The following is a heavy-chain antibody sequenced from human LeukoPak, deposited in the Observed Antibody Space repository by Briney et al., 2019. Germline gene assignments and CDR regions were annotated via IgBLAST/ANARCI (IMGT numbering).Heavy chain of an antibody. D-gene: IGHD3-10*01. CDR3: ATNVLVRDIINWFDP. Sequence: ASVKVSCKASGYSFADYYMHWVRQAPGQGLEWMGWIKPNSGGTRSAQKFQGRVTMTRDTSISTAYMELSSLRYDDTAVYYCATNVLVRDIINWFDPWGQGTLVTVSS. J-gene: IGHJ5*02. CDR2: IKPNSGGT. CDR1: GYSFADYY. V-gene: IGHV1-2*02.